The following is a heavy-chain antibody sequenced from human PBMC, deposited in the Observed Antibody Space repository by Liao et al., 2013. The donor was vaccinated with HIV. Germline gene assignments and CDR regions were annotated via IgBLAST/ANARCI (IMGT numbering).Heavy chain of an antibody. D-gene: IGHD3-9*01. CDR3: ARSPTGYDYYMDV. CDR1: GGSISSATYY. V-gene: IGHV4-61*02. CDR2: IYTSGST. Sequence: QVQLQESGPGLVKPSQTLSLTCTVSGGSISSATYYWSWIRQPAGKALEWIGRIYTSGSTNYNPSVQSRVTISVDTSKNQFSLKLTAVTAADTAVYHCARSPTGYDYYMDVWGKGTPVTVSS. J-gene: IGHJ6*03.